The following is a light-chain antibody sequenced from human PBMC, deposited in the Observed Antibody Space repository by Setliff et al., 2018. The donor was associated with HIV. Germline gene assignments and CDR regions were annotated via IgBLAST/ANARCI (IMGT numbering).Light chain of an antibody. J-gene: IGLJ3*02. Sequence: QSVLTQPPSVSAAPGQKVTISCSGSSSNIGNNYVSWYQQLPGTAPKFLIYDNNKRPSGIPDRFSGSKSGTSATLGITGLQTGDEADYYCGTWDNSLSAWVFGGGT. CDR1: SSNIGNNY. CDR2: DNN. V-gene: IGLV1-51*02. CDR3: GTWDNSLSAWV.